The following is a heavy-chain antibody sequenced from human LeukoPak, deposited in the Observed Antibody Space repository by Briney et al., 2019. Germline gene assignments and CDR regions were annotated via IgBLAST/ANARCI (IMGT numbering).Heavy chain of an antibody. V-gene: IGHV3-30*04. CDR1: GFTFSSYA. J-gene: IGHJ4*02. Sequence: AGSLTLSCAASGFTFSSYAMQWVRQAPGKGLEWVAVISYDGSNKYYADSVKGRFTISRDNSKNTLYLQMNSLRAEDTAVYYCVRDLYGSGSRIGYWGQGTLVSVS. CDR3: VRDLYGSGSRIGY. CDR2: ISYDGSNK. D-gene: IGHD3-10*01.